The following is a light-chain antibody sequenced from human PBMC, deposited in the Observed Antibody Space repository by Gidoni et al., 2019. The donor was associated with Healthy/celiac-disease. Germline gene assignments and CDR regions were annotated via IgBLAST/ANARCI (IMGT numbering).Light chain of an antibody. CDR1: QSVSFN. J-gene: IGKJ2*01. V-gene: IGKV3-15*01. Sequence: EIVMTQSPATLSVSPGERATLSCRASQSVSFNLAWYQQKPGQAPRLLMYGASTRATGIPARFSGSGSGTQFTLTISSLQSEDFAIYYCQQYNNWPLYTFXXXTTLEIK. CDR3: QQYNNWPLYT. CDR2: GAS.